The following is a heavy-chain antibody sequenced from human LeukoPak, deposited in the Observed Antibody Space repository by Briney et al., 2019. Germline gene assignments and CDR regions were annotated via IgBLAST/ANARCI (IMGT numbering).Heavy chain of an antibody. CDR3: ARFNVVVPAANIV. CDR1: GGSFSGYY. Sequence: PSETLSLTCAVYGGSFSGYYWSWIRQPPGKGLEWIGEINHSGSTNYNPSLKSRVTIPVDTSKNQFSLKLSSVTAADTAVYYCARFNVVVPAANIVWGQGTLVTVSS. D-gene: IGHD2-2*01. V-gene: IGHV4-34*01. CDR2: INHSGST. J-gene: IGHJ4*02.